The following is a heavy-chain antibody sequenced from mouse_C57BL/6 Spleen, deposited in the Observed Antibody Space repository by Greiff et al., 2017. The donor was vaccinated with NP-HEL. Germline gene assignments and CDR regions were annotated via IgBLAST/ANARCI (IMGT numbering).Heavy chain of an antibody. V-gene: IGHV1-26*01. CDR1: GYTFTDYY. CDR3: ARFYDYDASY. D-gene: IGHD2-4*01. Sequence: VQLQQSGPELVKPGASVKISCKASGYTFTDYYMNWVKQSHGKSLEWIGDINPNNGGTSYNQKFKGKATLTVDKSSSTAYMELRSLTSEDSAVYYCARFYDYDASYWGQGTLVTVSA. J-gene: IGHJ3*01. CDR2: INPNNGGT.